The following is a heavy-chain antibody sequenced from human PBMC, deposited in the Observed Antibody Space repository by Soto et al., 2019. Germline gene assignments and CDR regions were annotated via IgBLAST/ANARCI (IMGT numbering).Heavy chain of an antibody. CDR2: IYYSGST. CDR3: AREGHDSSGYPYFDY. V-gene: IGHV4-30-4*01. D-gene: IGHD3-22*01. J-gene: IGHJ4*02. Sequence: SETLSLTCTVSGVSISSGDYYWSWIRQTPGRGLEWIGYIYYSGSTYYNPSLKSRVTISVDRSKNQFSLKLSSVTAADTAVYYCAREGHDSSGYPYFDYWGQGTLVTVSS. CDR1: GVSISSGDYY.